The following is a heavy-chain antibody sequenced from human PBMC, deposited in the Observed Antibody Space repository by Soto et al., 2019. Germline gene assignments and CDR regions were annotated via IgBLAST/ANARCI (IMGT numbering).Heavy chain of an antibody. V-gene: IGHV3-73*01. CDR1: GFVFKDSS. CDR3: TRLISAAQDY. D-gene: IGHD3-10*01. Sequence: EVLLVESGGGLVQPGGSLKLSCAASGFVFKDSSIHWVRQASGKGLEWVGRIRERAYNYATAYAASVKGRFTISRDDSNNKAYLQMDSLKTEDTAIYYCTRLISAAQDYWGQGTLVTVSS. J-gene: IGHJ4*02. CDR2: IRERAYNYAT.